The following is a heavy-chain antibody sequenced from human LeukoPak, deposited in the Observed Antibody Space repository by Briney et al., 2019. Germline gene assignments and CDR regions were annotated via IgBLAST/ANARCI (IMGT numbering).Heavy chain of an antibody. D-gene: IGHD1-26*01. V-gene: IGHV1-2*04. CDR2: INPNSGGT. Sequence: ASVKVSCKASGYTFTGYYMHWVRQAPGQGLEWMGWINPNSGGTNYAQKLQGWVTMTRDTSISTAYMELSRLRSDDTAVYYCARGGLSGSYWFDPWGQGTLVTVSS. CDR3: ARGGLSGSYWFDP. CDR1: GYTFTGYY. J-gene: IGHJ5*02.